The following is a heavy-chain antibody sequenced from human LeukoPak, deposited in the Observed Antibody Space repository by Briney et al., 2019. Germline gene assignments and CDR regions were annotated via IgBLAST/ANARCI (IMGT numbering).Heavy chain of an antibody. CDR3: ARDVSGVAGSAFDI. CDR2: IYYSGTT. J-gene: IGHJ3*02. CDR1: GGSMSSYY. D-gene: IGHD6-19*01. V-gene: IGHV4-59*01. Sequence: SETLSLTCTVSGGSMSSYYWSWIRQPPGKGLEWVGYIYYSGTTSYNPSLKSRVTISVDTSKNQFSLKLYSVTAADTAVYYCARDVSGVAGSAFDIWGQGTMVTVSS.